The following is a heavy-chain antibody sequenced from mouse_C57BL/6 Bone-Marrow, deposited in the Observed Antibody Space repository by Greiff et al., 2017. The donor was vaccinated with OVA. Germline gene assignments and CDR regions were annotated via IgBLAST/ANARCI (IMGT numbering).Heavy chain of an antibody. CDR2: ILPGSGST. J-gene: IGHJ3*01. CDR3: AGGVYDGYFPWFAY. CDR1: GYTFTGYW. D-gene: IGHD2-3*01. Sequence: QVQLKESGAELMKPGASVKLSCKATGYTFTGYWIEWVKQRPGHGLEWIGEILPGSGSTNYNEKFKGKATFTADTSSNTAYMQLSSLTTEDSAIYYCAGGVYDGYFPWFAYWGQGTLVTVSA. V-gene: IGHV1-9*01.